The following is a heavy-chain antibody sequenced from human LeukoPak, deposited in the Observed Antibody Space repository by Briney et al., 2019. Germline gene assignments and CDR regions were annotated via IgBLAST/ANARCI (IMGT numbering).Heavy chain of an antibody. Sequence: GGSLRLSCAASGFTFSSYSMNWVRQAPGKGLEWVSSISSSSSYIYYADSVKGRFTISRDNAKNSLYLRMNSLRAEDTAVYYCARDLPPTYYYERDYWGQGTLVTVSS. CDR1: GFTFSSYS. CDR3: ARDLPPTYYYERDY. CDR2: ISSSSSYI. D-gene: IGHD3-22*01. V-gene: IGHV3-21*01. J-gene: IGHJ4*02.